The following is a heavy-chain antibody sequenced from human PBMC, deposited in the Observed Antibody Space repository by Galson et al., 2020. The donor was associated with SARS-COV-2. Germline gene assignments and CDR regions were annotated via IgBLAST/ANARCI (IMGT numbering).Heavy chain of an antibody. Sequence: PGGSLRLSCAASGFTFSSYPMSWLPQAPGKGLEWVSAISATGGSPHYAASVKGRFTTSRDNSTNTLYLQMNSLRAEDTAVYYCAKSHEDFSYDCVWGSDRYPGTIDYGGHGEVFTVSS. V-gene: IGHV3-23*01. CDR3: AKSHEDFSYDCVWGSDRYPGTIDY. D-gene: IGHD3-16*02. J-gene: IGHJ4*01. CDR1: GFTFSSYP. CDR2: ISATGGSP.